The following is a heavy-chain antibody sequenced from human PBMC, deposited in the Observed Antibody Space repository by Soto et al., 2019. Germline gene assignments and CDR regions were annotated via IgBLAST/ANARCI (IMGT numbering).Heavy chain of an antibody. J-gene: IGHJ3*02. D-gene: IGHD6-19*01. Sequence: GGSLRLSCAASGFTFNTYSMNWVRQAPGKGLEWVSSISGSSVYIYYADSLKGRFTISRDNAKNSLYLQMSSLRAEDTAVYYCARDVRGDSRGGLDDAFDIWGQGTMVTVSS. V-gene: IGHV3-21*01. CDR1: GFTFNTYS. CDR2: ISGSSVYI. CDR3: ARDVRGDSRGGLDDAFDI.